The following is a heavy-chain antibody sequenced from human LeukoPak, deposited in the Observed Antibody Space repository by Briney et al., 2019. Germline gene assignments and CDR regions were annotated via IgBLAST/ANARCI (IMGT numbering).Heavy chain of an antibody. J-gene: IGHJ5*02. CDR2: ISAYNGNT. D-gene: IGHD2-2*01. Sequence: GASVKVSCKASGYTFTSYGISWVRQAPGQGLEWMGWISAYNGNTNYAQKLQGRVTTTTDTSTSTAYMELKSLRSDDTAVYYCARVFVLPLLGYCSSTSCPGAWFDPWGQGTLVTVSS. CDR1: GYTFTSYG. CDR3: ARVFVLPLLGYCSSTSCPGAWFDP. V-gene: IGHV1-18*01.